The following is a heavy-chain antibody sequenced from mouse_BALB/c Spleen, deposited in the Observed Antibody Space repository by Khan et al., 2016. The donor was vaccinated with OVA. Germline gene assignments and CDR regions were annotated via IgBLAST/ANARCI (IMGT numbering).Heavy chain of an antibody. Sequence: VQLQQSGAELVKPGASVKLSCTASGLNIKDTYMHWLKQWPEQGQVWFGRIDPSNGNTKYDPKFQGKATITADTSSNIAYLQFSGRTTDESAVCYGARMSRKWGQGTTLTVSS. CDR2: IDPSNGNT. J-gene: IGHJ2*01. V-gene: IGHV14-3*02. CDR1: GLNIKDTY. CDR3: ARMSRK.